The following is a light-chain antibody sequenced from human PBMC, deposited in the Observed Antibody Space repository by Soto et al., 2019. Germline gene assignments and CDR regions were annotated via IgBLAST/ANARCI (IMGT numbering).Light chain of an antibody. CDR2: AAS. V-gene: IGKV1-39*01. CDR1: QSISSY. J-gene: IGKJ3*01. Sequence: DIQRTQSPSSLSASVGDRVTITCRASQSISSYLNWYQQKPGKAPKLLIYAASSLQSGVPSRFSGSGSGTDFTLTISSLQPEDFATYYCQQSYSTSGTFGPGTKVDIK. CDR3: QQSYSTSGT.